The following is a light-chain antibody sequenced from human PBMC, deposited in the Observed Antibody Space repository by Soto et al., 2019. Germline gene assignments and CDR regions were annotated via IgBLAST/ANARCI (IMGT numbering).Light chain of an antibody. Sequence: IQLTRSPSSLSASVGDRVTITCRASQGISSYLAWYQQKPGKAPKLLIYAASTLQSGVPSRFSGSGSGTDFTLTISSLQPEDFATYYCQQLNSYPRTFGPGTKVDIK. V-gene: IGKV1-9*01. CDR2: AAS. J-gene: IGKJ3*01. CDR3: QQLNSYPRT. CDR1: QGISSY.